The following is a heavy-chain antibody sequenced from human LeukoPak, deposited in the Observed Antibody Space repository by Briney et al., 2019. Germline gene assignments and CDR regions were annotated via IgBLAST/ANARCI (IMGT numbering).Heavy chain of an antibody. CDR1: GGSFSGYY. D-gene: IGHD3-22*01. Sequence: SETLSLTCAVYGGSFSGYYWSGIRQPPGKGLEGIGEINHSGSTNYHPSLKSRVAISVDTSKNQFSLALSSVTAGDTAVYYCARGHVSYYYYSSGYLEYWGPGTLVTVSS. V-gene: IGHV4-34*01. CDR3: ARGHVSYYYYSSGYLEY. CDR2: INHSGST. J-gene: IGHJ4*02.